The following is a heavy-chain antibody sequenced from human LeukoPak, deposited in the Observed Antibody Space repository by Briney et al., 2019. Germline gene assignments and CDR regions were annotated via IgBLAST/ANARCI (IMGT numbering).Heavy chain of an antibody. CDR2: INPESGGT. J-gene: IGHJ6*04. CDR3: ARSGYYYGLDV. V-gene: IGHV1-2*02. Sequence: GGSLRVSCEASGNTFTGYYIHWVRQAPGEGLEWMGWINPESGGTNYAQKFQGRVTMTGDTSINTVYMEVSRLRSDDTAVYYCARSGYYYGLDVWGEGTTVTLSS. D-gene: IGHD3-22*01. CDR1: GNTFTGYY.